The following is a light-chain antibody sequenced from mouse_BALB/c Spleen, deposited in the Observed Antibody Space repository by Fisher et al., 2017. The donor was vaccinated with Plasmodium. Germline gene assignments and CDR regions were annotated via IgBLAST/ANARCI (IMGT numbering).Light chain of an antibody. CDR3: QQSNSWPLT. J-gene: IGKJ5*01. CDR2: KVS. CDR1: QSLVHSYGSTY. V-gene: IGKV1-110*01. Sequence: DIVMTQTTLSLPVSLGDQASISCRSSQSLVHSYGSTYLHWYLQKPGQSPKLLIYKVSNRFSGVPDRFRGSGSGTDFTLSINSVETEDFGMYFCQQSNSWPLTFGAGTKLELK.